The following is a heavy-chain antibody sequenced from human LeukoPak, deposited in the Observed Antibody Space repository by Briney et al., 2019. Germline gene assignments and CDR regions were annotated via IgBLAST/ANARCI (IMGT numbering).Heavy chain of an antibody. CDR2: ISSSSSYI. V-gene: IGHV3-21*01. Sequence: GGSLRLSCAASGFTFSSYSMNWVRQAPGKGLEWVSSISSSSSYIYYADSVKGRFTISRDNAKNSLYLQMNSLRAEDTAVYYCARDPGLWYCSGGSCYSDYWGQGTLVTVSS. D-gene: IGHD2-15*01. CDR3: ARDPGLWYCSGGSCYSDY. J-gene: IGHJ4*02. CDR1: GFTFSSYS.